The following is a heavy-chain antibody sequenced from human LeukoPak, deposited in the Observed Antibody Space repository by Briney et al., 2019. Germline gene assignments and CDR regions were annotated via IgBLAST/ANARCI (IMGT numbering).Heavy chain of an antibody. CDR1: GFTFSDYD. Sequence: NPGGSLRLSCSASGFTFSDYDMNWVRQAPGKGLEWVSSISYLSSHVYYGDSVKGRFSISRDNAKNSLYLQMNSLEAEDTAIYYCGRAFPPLRTSSAGDLWGQGILVTVSS. J-gene: IGHJ4*02. CDR2: ISYLSSHV. D-gene: IGHD3-16*01. CDR3: GRAFPPLRTSSAGDL. V-gene: IGHV3-21*01.